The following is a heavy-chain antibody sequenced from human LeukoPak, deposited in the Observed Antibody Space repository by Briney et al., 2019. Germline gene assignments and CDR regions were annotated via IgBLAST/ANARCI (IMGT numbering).Heavy chain of an antibody. CDR2: IYYSGTT. V-gene: IGHV4-30-4*07. CDR3: ARGYRGYSYGPCFDY. Sequence: SETLSLTCAVSGGSISSSTYSWSWIRQPPGKGLEWIGYIYYSGTTYYNPSLKSRVTISVDTSKNQFSLRLSSVTAADTAVYYCARGYRGYSYGPCFDYWGQGTLVTVSS. J-gene: IGHJ4*02. D-gene: IGHD5-18*01. CDR1: GGSISSSTYS.